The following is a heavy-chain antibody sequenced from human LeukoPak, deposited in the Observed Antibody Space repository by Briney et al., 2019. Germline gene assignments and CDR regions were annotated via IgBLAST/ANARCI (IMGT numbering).Heavy chain of an antibody. CDR1: GITFSYYS. J-gene: IGHJ4*02. V-gene: IGHV3-21*05. CDR2: ISSSSSYI. D-gene: IGHD5-24*01. CDR3: ASSRWLQYHFDS. Sequence: PGGSLRLSCAASGITFSYYSMNWVRQAPGKGLEWVSYISSSSSYIYYAESVKGRVTISRDNAKNSLHLQMNSLRAEDTAVYYCASSRWLQYHFDSWGQGILVTVSS.